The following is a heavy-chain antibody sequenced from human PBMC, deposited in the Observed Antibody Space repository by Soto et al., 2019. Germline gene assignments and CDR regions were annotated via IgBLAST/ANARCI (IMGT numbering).Heavy chain of an antibody. J-gene: IGHJ5*02. CDR3: ARDGLRWIQLWTLDNWFDP. Sequence: NPSETLSLTCAVYGGSFSGYYWSWIRQPPGKGLEWIGEINHSGSTNYNPSLKSRVTISVDTSKNQFSLKLSSVTAADTAVYYCARDGLRWIQLWTLDNWFDPWGQGTLVTVSS. CDR1: GGSFSGYY. V-gene: IGHV4-34*01. CDR2: INHSGST. D-gene: IGHD5-18*01.